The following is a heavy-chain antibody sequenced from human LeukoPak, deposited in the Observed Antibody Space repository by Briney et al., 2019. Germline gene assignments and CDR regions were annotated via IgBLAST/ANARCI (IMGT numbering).Heavy chain of an antibody. Sequence: ASVKVSCKASGGTFSSYAISWVRQAPGQGLEWMGGIIPIFGTANYAQKFQGRVTMTRDTSTGTVYMELSSLRSEDTAVYYCARDLGCSGGSCYYGMDVWGQRTTVTVSS. CDR1: GGTFSSYA. J-gene: IGHJ6*02. CDR3: ARDLGCSGGSCYYGMDV. V-gene: IGHV1-69*05. CDR2: IIPIFGTA. D-gene: IGHD2-15*01.